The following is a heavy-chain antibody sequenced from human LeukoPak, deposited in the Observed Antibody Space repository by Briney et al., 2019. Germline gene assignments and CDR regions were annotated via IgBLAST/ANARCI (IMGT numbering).Heavy chain of an antibody. V-gene: IGHV4-39*01. CDR3: ARLWSHSKTEDY. CDR1: GDSISSGLYS. CDR2: IYHNGDT. J-gene: IGHJ4*02. D-gene: IGHD3-16*01. Sequence: SETLSLTCTVSGDSISSGLYSWGWIRQPPGEGLDWIGNIYHNGDTYYNPSLRSRFTISVDTSENQFSLSLRSVTAADTAVYYCARLWSHSKTEDYWGQGTVVTVSS.